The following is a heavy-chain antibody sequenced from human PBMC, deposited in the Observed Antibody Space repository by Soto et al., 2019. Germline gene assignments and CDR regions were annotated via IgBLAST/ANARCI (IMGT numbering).Heavy chain of an antibody. CDR2: ISYDGSNK. Sequence: LRLSCVASGFTFSSYGIHWVRQAPGRGLEWVAVISYDGSNKYYADSVKGRFTISRDNFKNTLYLQMNSLRAEDTAVYYCAKERYGQLYLEDYGMDVWGQGTTVTVSS. V-gene: IGHV3-30*18. CDR1: GFTFSSYG. CDR3: AKERYGQLYLEDYGMDV. J-gene: IGHJ6*02. D-gene: IGHD3-16*01.